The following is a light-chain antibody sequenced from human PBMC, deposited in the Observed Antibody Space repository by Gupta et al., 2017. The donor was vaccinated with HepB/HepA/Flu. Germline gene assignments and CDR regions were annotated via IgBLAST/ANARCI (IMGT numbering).Light chain of an antibody. CDR3: CSYASSDTLI. V-gene: IGLV2-18*02. CDR2: EVT. CDR1: SSDVGGYKR. Sequence: QSALTQPPSVPGSPGQSVTISCTGTSSDVGGYKRVSWYQQPPGTVPKLIIYEVTHRPSGVPDRFSGSKSGNTASLTISGLQAEDDADYYCCSYASSDTLIFGGGTKLTVL. J-gene: IGLJ2*01.